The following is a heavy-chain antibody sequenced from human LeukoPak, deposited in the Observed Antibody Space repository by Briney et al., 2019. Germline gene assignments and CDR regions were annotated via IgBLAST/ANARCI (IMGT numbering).Heavy chain of an antibody. CDR2: TSYDGNNK. J-gene: IGHJ4*02. CDR3: ARDYGSGSYYYHY. D-gene: IGHD3-10*01. Sequence: GGSLRLSCAASGFTFSSYSMHWVRQAPGKGLEWVAVTSYDGNNKNYADSVKGRFTISRDNSKNTLYLQMNSLRTEDTAVYYCARDYGSGSYYYHYWGQGTLVTVSS. CDR1: GFTFSSYS. V-gene: IGHV3-30-3*01.